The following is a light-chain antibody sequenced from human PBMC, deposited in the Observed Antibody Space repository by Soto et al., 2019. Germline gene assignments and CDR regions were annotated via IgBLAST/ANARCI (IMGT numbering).Light chain of an antibody. CDR3: HQYGTFPIT. V-gene: IGKV3-20*01. CDR2: GAS. Sequence: EIVLTQSPGTLSLSPGERATLYCRASQSVTSNYLAWYQQKPGQAPRLLISGASSRAAGISDKFSGSGSGTDFTLTISRLEPEDFAVYFRHQYGTFPITFGQGTRLEI. J-gene: IGKJ5*01. CDR1: QSVTSNY.